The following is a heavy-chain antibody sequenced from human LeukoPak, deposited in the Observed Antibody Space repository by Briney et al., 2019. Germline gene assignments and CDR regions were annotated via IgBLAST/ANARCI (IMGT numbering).Heavy chain of an antibody. CDR1: GFIFSDYY. Sequence: GGSLRLSCAASGFIFSDYYMSWIRQAPGKGLEWVSYISSTSSTRYYADSVKGRFTISRDNAKNSLYLQMNSLRADDTAVYYCARCGDGLPCAFDKWGQGTLVTVSS. CDR3: ARCGDGLPCAFDK. J-gene: IGHJ4*02. V-gene: IGHV3-11*04. D-gene: IGHD3-10*01. CDR2: ISSTSSTR.